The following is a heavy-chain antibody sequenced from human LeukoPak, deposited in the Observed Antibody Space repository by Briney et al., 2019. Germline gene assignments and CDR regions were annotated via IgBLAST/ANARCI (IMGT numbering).Heavy chain of an antibody. D-gene: IGHD1-7*01. J-gene: IGHJ5*02. CDR3: ASARYNWNYAGFDP. V-gene: IGHV1-2*02. CDR2: INPNSGGT. CDR1: GYTFTGYY. Sequence: ASVKVSCKASGYTFTGYYMHWVRQAPGQGLEWMGWINPNSGGTNYAQKFQGRVTMTRDTSISTAYMELSRLRSDDTAVYYCASARYNWNYAGFDPWGQGTLVTVSS.